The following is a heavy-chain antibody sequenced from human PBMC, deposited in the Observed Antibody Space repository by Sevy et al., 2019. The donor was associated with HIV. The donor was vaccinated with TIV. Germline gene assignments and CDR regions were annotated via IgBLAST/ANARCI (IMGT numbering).Heavy chain of an antibody. CDR3: AKDSDYRNYYDSSGYLAY. CDR1: GFTFSSYG. CDR2: ISYDRSNK. J-gene: IGHJ4*02. V-gene: IGHV3-30*18. D-gene: IGHD3-22*01. Sequence: GGSLRLSCAASGFTFSSYGMHRVRQAPCKGLEWVAVISYDRSNKYYADSVKGRFTISRDNSKNTLYLQMNSLRAEDTAVYYCAKDSDYRNYYDSSGYLAYWGQGTLVTVSS.